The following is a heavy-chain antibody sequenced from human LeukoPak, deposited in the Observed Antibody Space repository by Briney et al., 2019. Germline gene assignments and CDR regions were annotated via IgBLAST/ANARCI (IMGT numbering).Heavy chain of an antibody. J-gene: IGHJ3*02. CDR3: ARGYSYGFGAFDI. D-gene: IGHD5-18*01. Sequence: SETLSLTCTVSGGSISNDYWSWIRQTPGKGLDWIGYIYSSGSTNYNPFLKSRVTISGDTSKNQFSLKLRSVTAADTAVYFCARGYSYGFGAFDIWGQGTMVTVSS. CDR1: GGSISNDY. CDR2: IYSSGST. V-gene: IGHV4-59*08.